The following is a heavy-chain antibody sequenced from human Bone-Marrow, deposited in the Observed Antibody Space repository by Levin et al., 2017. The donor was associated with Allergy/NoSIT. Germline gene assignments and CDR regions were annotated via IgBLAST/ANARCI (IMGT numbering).Heavy chain of an antibody. D-gene: IGHD1-7*01. J-gene: IGHJ4*02. Sequence: KRGESLKISCAASGFTFSDYYMNWIRQAPGKGLEWVSYISGSGNTIYYADSVKGRFTISRDNSKNTLYLQMNTLRAEDTAVYYCVKVLPVAGTFFGYWGQGTLVTVSS. CDR2: ISGSGNTI. CDR1: GFTFSDYY. V-gene: IGHV3-11*01. CDR3: VKVLPVAGTFFGY.